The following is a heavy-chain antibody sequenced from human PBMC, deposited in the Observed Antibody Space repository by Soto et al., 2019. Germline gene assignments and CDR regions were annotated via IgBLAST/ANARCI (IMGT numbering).Heavy chain of an antibody. J-gene: IGHJ6*03. Sequence: PGGSLRLSCAASGFTFSSYAMSWVRQAPGKGLEWVSAISGSGGSTYYADSVKGRFTISRDNSKNTLYLQMNSLRAEDTAVYYCAKGNPNWNYGVFDYYYYYMDVWGKGTTVTVSS. V-gene: IGHV3-23*01. D-gene: IGHD1-7*01. CDR2: ISGSGGST. CDR1: GFTFSSYA. CDR3: AKGNPNWNYGVFDYYYYYMDV.